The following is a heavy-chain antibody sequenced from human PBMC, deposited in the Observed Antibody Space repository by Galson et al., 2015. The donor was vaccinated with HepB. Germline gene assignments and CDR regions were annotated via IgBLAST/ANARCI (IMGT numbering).Heavy chain of an antibody. D-gene: IGHD6-19*01. J-gene: IGHJ4*02. Sequence: SLRLSCAASGFTVISNYMSWVRQAPGKGLEWVSAIYSGGSSYYADSVKGRFTISRDNSRNMLFLQVNSLRAEDTAVYYCVSLRSGWYYFDNWGQGTLVTVSS. CDR2: IYSGGSS. CDR1: GFTVISNY. CDR3: VSLRSGWYYFDN. V-gene: IGHV3-53*05.